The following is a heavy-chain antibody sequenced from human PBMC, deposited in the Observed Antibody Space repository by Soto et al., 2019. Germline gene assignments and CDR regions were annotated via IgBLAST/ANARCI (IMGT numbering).Heavy chain of an antibody. J-gene: IGHJ4*02. Sequence: QVHLQQSGPGLVKPSETLSLTCTVSGDSITIYYWGWIRQPPGKGLEWIGSISYSGITYYNPSLKSRVTISLDPSKSQFSLKLRSVTAADTAVYYCASVKKERDCFDYWGQGTLVTVSS. CDR3: ASVKKERDCFDY. CDR1: GDSITIYY. V-gene: IGHV4-59*13. CDR2: ISYSGIT.